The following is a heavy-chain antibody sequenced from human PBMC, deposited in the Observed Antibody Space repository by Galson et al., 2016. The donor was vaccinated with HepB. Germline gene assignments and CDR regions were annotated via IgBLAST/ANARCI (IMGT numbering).Heavy chain of an antibody. D-gene: IGHD2/OR15-2a*01. CDR1: GGSISGYH. CDR3: ASGRGRTWPTSDY. V-gene: IGHV4-34*01. Sequence: SETLSLTCDVHGGSISGYHWNWIRQPPGKGLEWLGEINDGGSTSYSPSLESRDTVSVDLSKSQLSLNLVAVTAADTAVYYWASGRGRTWPTSDYWGQGVLVTVSS. CDR2: INDGGST. J-gene: IGHJ4*02.